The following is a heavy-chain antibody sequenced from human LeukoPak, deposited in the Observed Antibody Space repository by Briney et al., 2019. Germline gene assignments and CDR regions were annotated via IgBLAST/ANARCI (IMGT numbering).Heavy chain of an antibody. CDR3: ARASGLAPAYYYFDY. V-gene: IGHV4-59*01. Sequence: SETLSLTCTVSGGPISSYYWSWIRQPPGKGLEWIGYIYFSGDTNCNPSLKSRLTMSVDMSKNRFSLRLSSVTAADTAVYYCARASGLAPAYYYFDYWGQGTLVTVSS. J-gene: IGHJ4*02. D-gene: IGHD2-21*01. CDR1: GGPISSYY. CDR2: IYFSGDT.